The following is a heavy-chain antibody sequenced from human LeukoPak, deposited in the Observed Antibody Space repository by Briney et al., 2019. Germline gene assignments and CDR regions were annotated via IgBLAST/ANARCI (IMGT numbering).Heavy chain of an antibody. CDR3: ARGPSPISWYGGVYYYYYMDV. CDR2: INHSGST. D-gene: IGHD6-13*01. Sequence: PSETLSLTCTVSGGSIRSYYWSWIRQPPGKGLEWIGEINHSGSTNYNPSLESRVTISVDTSKNQFSLKLSSVTAADTAVYYCARGPSPISWYGGVYYYYYMDVWGKGTTVTVSS. V-gene: IGHV4-34*01. CDR1: GGSIRSYY. J-gene: IGHJ6*03.